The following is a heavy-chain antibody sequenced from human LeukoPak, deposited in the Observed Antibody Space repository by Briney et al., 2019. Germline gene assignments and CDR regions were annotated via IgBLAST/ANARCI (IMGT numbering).Heavy chain of an antibody. CDR2: ISGSGGST. CDR1: GFTFSSYA. V-gene: IGHV3-23*01. Sequence: PGGSLRLSCAASGFTFSSYAMSWVRQAPGKGLEWVSGISGSGGSTYYAESVKGRFTISRDNSKNTLYLQMNSLRAEDKAVYYCPKDGCPTMCKPFQRGRRGTL. CDR3: PKDGCPTMCKPFQR. D-gene: IGHD2-2*01. J-gene: IGHJ1*01.